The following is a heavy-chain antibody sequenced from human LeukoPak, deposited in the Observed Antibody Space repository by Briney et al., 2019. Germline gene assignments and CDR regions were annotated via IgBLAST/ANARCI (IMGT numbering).Heavy chain of an antibody. Sequence: GRSLRLSCAASGFTFSSYAMHWVRQAPGKGLEWVAVISYDGSNKYYADSVKGRFTISRDNSKNTLYLQMNSLRAEDTAVYYCARVLSGYYYDYWGQGTLVTVPS. CDR1: GFTFSSYA. D-gene: IGHD3-22*01. CDR3: ARVLSGYYYDY. J-gene: IGHJ4*02. CDR2: ISYDGSNK. V-gene: IGHV3-30-3*01.